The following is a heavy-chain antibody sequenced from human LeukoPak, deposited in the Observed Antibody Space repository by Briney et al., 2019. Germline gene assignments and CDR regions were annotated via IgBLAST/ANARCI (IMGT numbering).Heavy chain of an antibody. Sequence: SVKVSCQASGGTFSSYAISWVRQAPGQGLEWMGGIIPIFGTAKYAQKFQGRVTITADTSTSTAYMELSSLRSEDTAVYYCARAGWLQYYYFDYWGQGTLVTVSS. J-gene: IGHJ4*02. V-gene: IGHV1-69*06. D-gene: IGHD5-24*01. CDR3: ARAGWLQYYYFDY. CDR2: IIPIFGTA. CDR1: GGTFSSYA.